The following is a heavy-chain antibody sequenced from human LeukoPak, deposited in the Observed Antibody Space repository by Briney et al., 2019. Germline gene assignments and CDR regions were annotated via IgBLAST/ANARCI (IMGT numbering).Heavy chain of an antibody. D-gene: IGHD6-13*01. V-gene: IGHV3-48*01. J-gene: IGHJ4*02. CDR2: ISSSSSTI. CDR3: ARDGDPASSSEPPYYFDY. Sequence: GGSLRLSCAASGFTFSSYSMNWVRQAPGKGLEWVSYISSSSSTIYYADSVKGRFTISRDNAKNSLYLQMNSLRAEDTAVYYCARDGDPASSSEPPYYFDYWGQGTLVTVSS. CDR1: GFTFSSYS.